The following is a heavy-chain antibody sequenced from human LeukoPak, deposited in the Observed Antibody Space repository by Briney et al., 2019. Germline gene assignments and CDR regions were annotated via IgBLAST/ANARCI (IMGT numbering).Heavy chain of an antibody. V-gene: IGHV1-69*06. Sequence: SVKVSCKASGGTFSSYAISWVRQAPGQGLEWMGGIIPMFGTANYAQKFQGRVTITADKSTSTAYMELSSLRAEDTAVYFCARAVISGALYYFDCWGQGTLVTVSS. CDR2: IIPMFGTA. J-gene: IGHJ4*02. D-gene: IGHD2/OR15-2a*01. CDR1: GGTFSSYA. CDR3: ARAVISGALYYFDC.